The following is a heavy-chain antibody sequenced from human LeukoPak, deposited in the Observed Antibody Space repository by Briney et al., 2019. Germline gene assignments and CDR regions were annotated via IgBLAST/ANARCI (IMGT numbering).Heavy chain of an antibody. Sequence: GGSLRLSCAASGFTFSNYWMSWVRQAPGKGLEWVANIKQDGSEKYYVDSVKGRFTISRDNAKNSLYLQMNSLRAEDTAVYYCARRTYYYDSSGYWDYYFDYWGQGTLVTVSS. CDR1: GFTFSNYW. CDR2: IKQDGSEK. D-gene: IGHD3-22*01. J-gene: IGHJ4*02. V-gene: IGHV3-7*01. CDR3: ARRTYYYDSSGYWDYYFDY.